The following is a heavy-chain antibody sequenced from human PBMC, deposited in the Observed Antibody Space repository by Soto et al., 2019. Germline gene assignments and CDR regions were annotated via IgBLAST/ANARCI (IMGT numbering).Heavy chain of an antibody. Sequence: SETLSLTCTVAGGSISSYYLSWIRQHPGKGLEWIGYIYYSGSANYNPSLKSRVTISVDTSKNQFSLKLSSVTAADTAVYYCARGLGSESWYYYGMDVWGQGTTVTVSS. J-gene: IGHJ6*02. CDR1: GGSISSYY. D-gene: IGHD6-13*01. CDR2: IYYSGSA. V-gene: IGHV4-59*01. CDR3: ARGLGSESWYYYGMDV.